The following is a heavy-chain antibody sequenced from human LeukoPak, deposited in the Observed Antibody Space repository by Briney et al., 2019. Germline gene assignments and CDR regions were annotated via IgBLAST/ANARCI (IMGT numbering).Heavy chain of an antibody. J-gene: IGHJ4*02. CDR1: GFTFSSYS. Sequence: PGGSLRLSCAASGFTFSSYSMNWVRQAPGKGLEWVSSISSSSSYIYYADSVKGRFTISRDNAKNSLYLQMNSLRAEDTAVYYCARGDDSGSDFDYWGQGTLVTVSS. CDR3: ARGDDSGSDFDY. D-gene: IGHD1-26*01. CDR2: ISSSSSYI. V-gene: IGHV3-21*01.